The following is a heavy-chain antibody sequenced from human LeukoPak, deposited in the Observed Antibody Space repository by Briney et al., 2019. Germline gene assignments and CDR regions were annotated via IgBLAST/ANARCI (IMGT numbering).Heavy chain of an antibody. J-gene: IGHJ4*02. D-gene: IGHD3-22*01. Sequence: PGGSLRLSCAASGFTFSSYAMSWVRQAPGKGLEWVSAISGSGGSTYYADSVKGRFTISRDSSKNTLYLQMNSLRAEDTAVYYCARPDYFEKSGYPVDWGQGTLVTVSS. CDR1: GFTFSSYA. CDR2: ISGSGGST. V-gene: IGHV3-23*01. CDR3: ARPDYFEKSGYPVD.